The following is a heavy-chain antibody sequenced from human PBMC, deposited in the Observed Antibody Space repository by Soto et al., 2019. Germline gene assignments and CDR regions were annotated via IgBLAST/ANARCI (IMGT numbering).Heavy chain of an antibody. J-gene: IGHJ4*02. D-gene: IGHD3-3*01. Sequence: GGSLRLSGAASGFSFSSYAMSWVRQAPGKRLEWVSAISGSGGSTYYADSVKGRFTISRDNSKNTLYLQMNSRRAENTAVYYCAKEGHTIFGVVIAHFDYWGQGTLVTVSS. CDR1: GFSFSSYA. V-gene: IGHV3-23*01. CDR2: ISGSGGST. CDR3: AKEGHTIFGVVIAHFDY.